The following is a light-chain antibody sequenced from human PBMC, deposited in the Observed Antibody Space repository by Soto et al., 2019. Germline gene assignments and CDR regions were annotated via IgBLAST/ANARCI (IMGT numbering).Light chain of an antibody. V-gene: IGKV3-15*01. CDR3: QQYNNWPWT. CDR1: QSISDT. J-gene: IGKJ1*01. Sequence: EMVMTQSPATLSVSPGGIASLSCRASQSISDTLAWYQQKPGQAPRLLIHGASTRATGFPARFSGSGSGTDFTLTISSLQSEDFAVYYCQQYNNWPWTFGQGTKVDIK. CDR2: GAS.